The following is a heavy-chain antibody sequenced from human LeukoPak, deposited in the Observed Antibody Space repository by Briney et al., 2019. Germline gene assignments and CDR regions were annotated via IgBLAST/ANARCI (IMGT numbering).Heavy chain of an antibody. CDR3: AKNPRLEGWIYFDS. D-gene: IGHD1-1*01. CDR1: GFTFSSYS. J-gene: IGHJ4*02. V-gene: IGHV3-23*01. CDR2: ISGSGGRI. Sequence: GGSLRLACAASGFTFSSYSMSWVRQAPGKGLEWVSRISGSGGRIDYADSVKGRFTISRDNSKNTLSLQMNSLTAEDTAVYYCAKNPRLEGWIYFDSWGQGILVTVSS.